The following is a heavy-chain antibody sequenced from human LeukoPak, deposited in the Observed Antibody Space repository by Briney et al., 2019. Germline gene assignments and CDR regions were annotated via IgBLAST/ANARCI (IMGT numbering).Heavy chain of an antibody. CDR1: GGSISSYY. CDR2: IYYSGST. D-gene: IGHD4-17*01. Sequence: SETLSLTCTVSGGSISSYYWSWIRQPPGKGLEWIGYIYYSGSTNYNPSLKSRVTISVDTSKNQFSLKLSSVTAADTAVYYCARGVTTVFFDYWGHGTLVTVSS. CDR3: ARGVTTVFFDY. V-gene: IGHV4-59*01. J-gene: IGHJ4*01.